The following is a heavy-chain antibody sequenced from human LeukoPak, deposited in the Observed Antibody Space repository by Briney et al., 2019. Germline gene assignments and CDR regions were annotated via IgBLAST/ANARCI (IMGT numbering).Heavy chain of an antibody. J-gene: IGHJ4*02. D-gene: IGHD4-17*01. CDR1: GFSFNNFA. Sequence: GGSLRLSCAASGFSFNNFAMYWVRQAPGKGLEWVSGIFGSGGSAHYTDSVKGRFTISRDNSKSTVYLQMNSLRAEDTAVYYCAKRPSDYGDYVSYFDYWGRGTLVTVSS. CDR2: IFGSGGSA. CDR3: AKRPSDYGDYVSYFDY. V-gene: IGHV3-23*01.